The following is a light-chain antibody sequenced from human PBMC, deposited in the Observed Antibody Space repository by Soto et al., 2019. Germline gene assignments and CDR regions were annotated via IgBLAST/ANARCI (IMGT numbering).Light chain of an antibody. CDR3: QQYDSWPLT. J-gene: IGKJ4*01. CDR2: GAS. Sequence: EIVLTQSPGTLSLSPGERATLSCRASQSVYSNYLAWYQQKPGQAPRLLIYGASSRATGIPDRFSGSGSGTDFTLTISRLEPEDFVVYYCQQYDSWPLTFGGGTKVEIK. V-gene: IGKV3-20*01. CDR1: QSVYSNY.